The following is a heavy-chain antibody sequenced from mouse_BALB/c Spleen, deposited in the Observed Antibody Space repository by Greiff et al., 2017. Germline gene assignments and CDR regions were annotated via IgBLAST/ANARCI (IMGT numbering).Heavy chain of an antibody. D-gene: IGHD2-3*01. CDR2: IDPSDSYT. CDR1: GYTFTSYW. J-gene: IGHJ2*01. CDR3: TRNDGYYFDY. Sequence: VQLQQPGAELVKPGASVKMSCKASGYTFTSYWMHWVKQRPGQGLEWIGVIDPSDSYTSYNQKFKGKATLTVDTSSSTAYMQLSSLTSEDSAVYYCTRNDGYYFDYWGQGTTLTVSS. V-gene: IGHV1S127*01.